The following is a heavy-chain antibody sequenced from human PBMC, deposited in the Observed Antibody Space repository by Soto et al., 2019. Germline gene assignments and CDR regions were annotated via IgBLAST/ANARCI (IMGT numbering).Heavy chain of an antibody. CDR2: ISWNSGSI. CDR1: GFTFDDYA. Sequence: EVQLVESGGGLVQPGRSLRLSCAASGFTFDDYAMHWVRQAPGKGLEWVSGISWNSGSIGYADSVKGRFTISRDNAKNSLYLQMNSLRAEDTALYYCAKDGASYNWNYASYFDYWGQGTLVTVSS. V-gene: IGHV3-9*01. CDR3: AKDGASYNWNYASYFDY. J-gene: IGHJ4*02. D-gene: IGHD1-7*01.